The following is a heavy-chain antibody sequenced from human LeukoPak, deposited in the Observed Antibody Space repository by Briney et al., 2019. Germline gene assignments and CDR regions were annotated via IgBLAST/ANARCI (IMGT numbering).Heavy chain of an antibody. V-gene: IGHV3-23*01. CDR1: GFTFSSYA. J-gene: IGHJ4*02. CDR2: ISGSGGST. CDR3: AKVLMSGNFFDY. D-gene: IGHD3-3*01. Sequence: PGGSLRLSCAASGFTFSSYAMSWVRQAPGKGLEWVSAISGSGGSTYYADSVKGRFTISRDNSKDTLYLQMNSLRAEDTAVYYCAKVLMSGNFFDYWGQGTLVTVSS.